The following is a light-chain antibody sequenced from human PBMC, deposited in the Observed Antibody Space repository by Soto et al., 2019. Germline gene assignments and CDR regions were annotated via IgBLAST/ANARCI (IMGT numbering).Light chain of an antibody. CDR3: QQTHSFPRT. V-gene: IGKV1-6*02. CDR1: QDIGND. Sequence: IQMTQSPSSLSVSVTDRVTITCRASQDIGNDLGWYQQRPGEAPELLLYAASTLRSGVPSRFSGSGSGTQFTLTISSLQPEDFATYYCQQTHSFPRTFGGGTKVQIK. CDR2: AAS. J-gene: IGKJ4*01.